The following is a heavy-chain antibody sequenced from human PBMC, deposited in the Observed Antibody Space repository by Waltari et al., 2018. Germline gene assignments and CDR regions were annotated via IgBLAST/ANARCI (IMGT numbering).Heavy chain of an antibody. CDR1: GVTFSSYE. V-gene: IGHV3-48*03. Sequence: EVQLVESGGGWVQPGGSLRLPRAASGVTFSSYEMNWVRQAPGKGLEWVSYISSGGTNMFYAESVKGRFTISRENAKNSLYLHMNSLRVEDTAVYYCARERSVTGKGNLDYWGQGTLVTVSS. CDR3: ARERSVTGKGNLDY. D-gene: IGHD3-10*01. J-gene: IGHJ4*02. CDR2: ISSGGTNM.